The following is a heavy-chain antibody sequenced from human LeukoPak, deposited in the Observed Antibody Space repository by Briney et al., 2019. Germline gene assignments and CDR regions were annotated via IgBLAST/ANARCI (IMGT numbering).Heavy chain of an antibody. CDR3: AKVGGYTYGWDVYGMDV. CDR2: ISYDGSNK. V-gene: IGHV3-30*18. Sequence: LSLTCTVSGGSISSEGYYWSWIRQAPGKGLEWVAVISYDGSNKYYADSVKGRFTISRDNSKNTLYLQMSSLRPEDTAVYYCAKVGGYTYGWDVYGMDVWGQGTTVTVSS. CDR1: GGSISSEGYY. D-gene: IGHD2-8*01. J-gene: IGHJ6*02.